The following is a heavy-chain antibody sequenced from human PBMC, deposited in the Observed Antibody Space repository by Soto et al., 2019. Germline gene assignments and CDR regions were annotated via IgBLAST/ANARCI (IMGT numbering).Heavy chain of an antibody. Sequence: ASVKVSCKASGYTFTSYAMHWVRQAPGQRLEWMGWINAGNGNTKYSQKFQGRVTITRDTSASTAYMELSSLRSEDTAVYYCARDLEGEYCSGGSCYYYYYYMDFSGKGTTVTVS. CDR1: GYTFTSYA. V-gene: IGHV1-3*01. D-gene: IGHD2-15*01. J-gene: IGHJ6*03. CDR3: ARDLEGEYCSGGSCYYYYYYMDF. CDR2: INAGNGNT.